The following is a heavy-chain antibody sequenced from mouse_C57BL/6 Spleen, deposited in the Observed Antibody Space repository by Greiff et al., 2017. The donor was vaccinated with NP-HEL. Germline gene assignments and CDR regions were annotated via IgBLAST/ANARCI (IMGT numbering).Heavy chain of an antibody. CDR1: GYTFTSYW. D-gene: IGHD2-5*01. CDR3: ARTLPYYSNYEDY. CDR2: IHPNSGRT. Sequence: QVQLQQPGAELVKPGASVKLSCKASGYTFTSYWMHWVKQRPGQGLEWIGMIHPNSGRTNYNEKFKSKATLTVDKSSSTAYMQLSSLTSEDSAVYYCARTLPYYSNYEDYWGQGTTLTVSS. V-gene: IGHV1-64*01. J-gene: IGHJ2*01.